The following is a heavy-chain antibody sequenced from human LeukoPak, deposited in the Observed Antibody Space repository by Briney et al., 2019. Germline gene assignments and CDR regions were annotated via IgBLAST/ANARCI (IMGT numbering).Heavy chain of an antibody. CDR2: ISAYNGNT. D-gene: IGHD1-26*01. CDR3: ARDRQLKIESGSFTPLGY. CDR1: GYSFTIYG. V-gene: IGHV1-18*01. J-gene: IGHJ4*02. Sequence: ASVKVSCKSSGYSFTIYGISWVRQAPGQGLEWMGWISAYNGNTNYAQKLQGRITMTTDTSTSTAYMELRSLRSDDTAVYYCARDRQLKIESGSFTPLGYWGQGTLVTVSS.